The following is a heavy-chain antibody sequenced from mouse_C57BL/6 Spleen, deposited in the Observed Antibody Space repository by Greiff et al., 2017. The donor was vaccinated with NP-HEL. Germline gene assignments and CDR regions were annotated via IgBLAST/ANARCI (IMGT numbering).Heavy chain of an antibody. V-gene: IGHV5-16*01. CDR1: GFTFSDYY. CDR3: AKIYYDYDGDYFDY. Sequence: EVTLMESEGGLVQPGSSMKLSCTASGFTFSDYYMAWVRQVPEKGLEWVANINYDGSSTYYLDSLKSRFIISRDNAKNILYLQMSSLKSEDTATYYCAKIYYDYDGDYFDYWGQGTTLTVSS. CDR2: INYDGSST. J-gene: IGHJ2*01. D-gene: IGHD2-4*01.